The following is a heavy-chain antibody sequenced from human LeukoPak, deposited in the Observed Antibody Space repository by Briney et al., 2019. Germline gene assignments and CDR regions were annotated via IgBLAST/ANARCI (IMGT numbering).Heavy chain of an antibody. CDR3: ARAVAARPYWFDP. J-gene: IGHJ5*02. Sequence: ASVKFSCNASGYTFTSYGISSVRQAPGQGLEWRGWISAYNGNTNYAQKLQGRVTMTTDTSTSTAYLQLRSLRSDDTAVYYCARAVAARPYWFDPWGQGTLVTVSS. V-gene: IGHV1-18*01. CDR2: ISAYNGNT. D-gene: IGHD6-6*01. CDR1: GYTFTSYG.